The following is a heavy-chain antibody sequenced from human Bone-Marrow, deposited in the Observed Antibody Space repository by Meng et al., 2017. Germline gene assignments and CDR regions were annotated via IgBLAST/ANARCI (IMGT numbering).Heavy chain of an antibody. J-gene: IGHJ4*02. D-gene: IGHD6-19*01. Sequence: QGPRQGSGPGLGKPSGTLSLTCGVSGASVSSGYWWTWVRQPPGKGLEWIGEFHHSGTTNYNPSLRSRVTISVDTSKNQFSLRLTSVTAADTAVYYCAASPGWWRIDSWGQGTLVTVSS. V-gene: IGHV4-4*02. CDR2: FHHSGTT. CDR3: AASPGWWRIDS. CDR1: GASVSSGYW.